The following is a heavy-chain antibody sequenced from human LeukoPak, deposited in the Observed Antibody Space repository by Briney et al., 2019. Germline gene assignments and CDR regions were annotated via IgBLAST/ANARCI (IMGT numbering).Heavy chain of an antibody. CDR1: GGTFSSYA. V-gene: IGHV1-69*05. J-gene: IGHJ6*03. CDR2: IIPIFGTA. Sequence: GASVKVSCKASGGTFSSYAISWVRQAPGQGLEWMGGIIPIFGTANYAQKLQGRVTMTTDTSTSTAYMELRSLRSDDTAVYYCARDPHCTNGVCYLDYYYYYMDVWGKGTTVTVSS. CDR3: ARDPHCTNGVCYLDYYYYYMDV. D-gene: IGHD2-8*01.